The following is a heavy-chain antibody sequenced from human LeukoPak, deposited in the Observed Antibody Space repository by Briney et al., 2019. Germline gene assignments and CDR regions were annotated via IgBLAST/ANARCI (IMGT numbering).Heavy chain of an antibody. CDR2: IWHDGRNQ. J-gene: IGHJ4*02. CDR3: ARQTGTYDLDY. CDR1: GFIFSNYA. D-gene: IGHD3-10*01. V-gene: IGHV3-33*08. Sequence: PGGSLRLSCAASGFIFSNYAMSWVRQAPGEGLEWVAVIWHDGRNQHYADSVKGRFTISRDNSKGTLYLQMNSLRVEDTAVYYCARQTGTYDLDYWGQGTLVTVSS.